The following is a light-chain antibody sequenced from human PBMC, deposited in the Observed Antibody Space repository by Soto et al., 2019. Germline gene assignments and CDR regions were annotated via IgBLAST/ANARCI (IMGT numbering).Light chain of an antibody. V-gene: IGKV1-13*02. CDR2: DAS. J-gene: IGKJ5*01. CDR1: QGISSA. Sequence: GDRVTITCRASQGISSALAWYQQKPGKAPKLLIYDASSLESGVPSRFSGGGSGTDFTLTISSLQPEDFATYYCQQFNSYPRTFGQGTRLEIK. CDR3: QQFNSYPRT.